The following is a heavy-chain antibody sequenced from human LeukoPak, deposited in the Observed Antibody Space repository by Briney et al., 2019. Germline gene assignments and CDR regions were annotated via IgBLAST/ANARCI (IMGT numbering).Heavy chain of an antibody. J-gene: IGHJ4*02. CDR1: GGSISSSSYY. Sequence: SETLSLTCTVSGGSISSSSYYWGWIRQPPGKGLEWIGSIYYSGSTYYNPSLKSRVTISVDTSKNQFSLKLSSVTAADTAVYYCARSMGAMRYFDYWGQGTLVTVSS. CDR2: IYYSGST. D-gene: IGHD1-26*01. V-gene: IGHV4-39*01. CDR3: ARSMGAMRYFDY.